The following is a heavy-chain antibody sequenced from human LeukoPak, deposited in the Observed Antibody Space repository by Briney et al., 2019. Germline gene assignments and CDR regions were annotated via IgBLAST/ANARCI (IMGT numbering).Heavy chain of an antibody. CDR3: ARSYSGYAPDY. Sequence: SSETLSLTCTVSGGSISSYYWSWIRQPPGKGLEWIGYIYYSGSTYYNPSLKSRVTISVDTSKNQFSLKLSSVTAADTAVYYCARSYSGYAPDYWGQGTLVTVSS. CDR2: IYYSGST. V-gene: IGHV4-59*04. D-gene: IGHD5-12*01. J-gene: IGHJ4*02. CDR1: GGSISSYY.